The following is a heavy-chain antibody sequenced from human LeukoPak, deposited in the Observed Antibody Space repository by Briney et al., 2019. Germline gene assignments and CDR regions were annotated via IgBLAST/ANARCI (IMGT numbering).Heavy chain of an antibody. CDR3: ATGGVHYHDSSADY. CDR2: ITTSSSYI. V-gene: IGHV3-21*01. CDR1: GFTFSRSS. Sequence: PGGSLRLSCAASGFTFSRSSVNWVRQAPGKGLEWVSSITTSSSYIYYADSVKGRFTISRDNAKNSLYLQMDSLRGEDTAVYYCATGGVHYHDSSADYWGQGTLVTVSS. J-gene: IGHJ4*02. D-gene: IGHD3-22*01.